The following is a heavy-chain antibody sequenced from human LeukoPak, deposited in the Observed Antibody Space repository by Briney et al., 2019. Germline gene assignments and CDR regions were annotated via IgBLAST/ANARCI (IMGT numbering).Heavy chain of an antibody. V-gene: IGHV3-73*01. D-gene: IGHD4-17*01. CDR1: GFTFSASV. Sequence: PGGSLRLSCAASGFTFSASVMHWVRQASGKGLEWVGHVRTKADSYATAYAASGEGRFTISRDDSKNTAYLEMNNLKSEDTAVYYCTRAGAGLDYWGQGTPVTVSS. J-gene: IGHJ4*02. CDR3: TRAGAGLDY. CDR2: VRTKADSYAT.